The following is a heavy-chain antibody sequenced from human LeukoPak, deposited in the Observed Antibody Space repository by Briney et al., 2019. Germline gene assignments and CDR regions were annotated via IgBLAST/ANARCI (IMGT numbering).Heavy chain of an antibody. V-gene: IGHV4-39*01. D-gene: IGHD3-22*01. CDR1: GGSISSSSYY. Sequence: SETLSLTCTVSGGSISSSSYYWGWIRQPPGKGLEWIGSIYYSGSTYYNPSLKSRVTISVDTSKNQFSLKLSSVTAADTAVYYCARTGLGGIVVVITSPYYFDYWGQGTLVTVSS. CDR2: IYYSGST. J-gene: IGHJ4*02. CDR3: ARTGLGGIVVVITSPYYFDY.